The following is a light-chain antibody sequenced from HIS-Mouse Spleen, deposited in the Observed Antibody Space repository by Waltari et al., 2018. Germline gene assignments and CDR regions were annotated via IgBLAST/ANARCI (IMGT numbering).Light chain of an antibody. CDR1: SSGVGSYNL. V-gene: IGLV2-23*01. CDR2: EGS. J-gene: IGLJ2*01. Sequence: QSALTQPSSVSGSPGQSITISCTGTSSGVGSYNLVSWYQQHPGKAPKLIIYEGSKRPSGVSNRFSGSKSGNTASLTISGLQAEDEADYYCCSYAGSSPYVVFGGGTKLTVL. CDR3: CSYAGSSPYVV.